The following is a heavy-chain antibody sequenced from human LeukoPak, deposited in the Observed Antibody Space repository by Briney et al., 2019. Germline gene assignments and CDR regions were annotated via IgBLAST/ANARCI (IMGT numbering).Heavy chain of an antibody. CDR3: ARDPSYYDILTGWPTFWFDP. CDR2: ISAYNGNT. D-gene: IGHD3-9*01. Sequence: ASVKVSCKASGYTFTSYGISWVRQAPGQGLEWMGWISAYNGNTNYAQKLQGRVTMTTDTSTSTAYMELRSLRSDDTAVYYCARDPSYYDILTGWPTFWFDPWGQGTLVTVSS. CDR1: GYTFTSYG. J-gene: IGHJ5*02. V-gene: IGHV1-18*01.